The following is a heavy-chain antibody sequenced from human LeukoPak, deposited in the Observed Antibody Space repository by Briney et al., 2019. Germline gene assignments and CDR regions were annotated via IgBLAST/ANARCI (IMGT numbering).Heavy chain of an antibody. Sequence: GGSLRLCCAASGFTFSDYYMGWIRQAPGKGLEWVSYISSSGSTTYYADSVKGRFTISRDNAKNSLYLQLNSLRAEDTAVYYCARDKLGLGAFDIWGQGTMVTVSS. J-gene: IGHJ3*02. D-gene: IGHD7-27*01. CDR1: GFTFSDYY. CDR3: ARDKLGLGAFDI. V-gene: IGHV3-11*04. CDR2: ISSSGSTT.